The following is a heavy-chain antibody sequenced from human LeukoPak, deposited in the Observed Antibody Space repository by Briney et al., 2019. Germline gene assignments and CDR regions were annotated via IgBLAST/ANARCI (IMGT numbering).Heavy chain of an antibody. CDR3: ARAPAYGGNSDY. J-gene: IGHJ4*02. CDR1: GYTFTRYY. D-gene: IGHD4-23*01. CDR2: INPTGDSA. Sequence: ASVKVSCKASGYTFTRYYMHWVRQAPGQGLGWMGTINPTGDSASYAQKFQGRVTVTRDTSTSTLYMELSSLRSEDTAVYYCARAPAYGGNSDYWGQGTLVTVSS. V-gene: IGHV1-46*01.